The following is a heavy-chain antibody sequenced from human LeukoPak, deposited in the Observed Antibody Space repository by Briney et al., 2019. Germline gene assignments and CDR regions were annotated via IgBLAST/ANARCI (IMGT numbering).Heavy chain of an antibody. D-gene: IGHD6-19*01. V-gene: IGHV1-24*01. J-gene: IGHJ4*02. Sequence: ASVKVSCKVSGYTLTELSMHWVRQAPGKGLEWMGGFDPEDGETIYAQKFQGRVTMTEDTSTDTAYMELSSLRSEDTAVYYCATATAGYSSGCLNYWGQGTLVTVSS. CDR3: ATATAGYSSGCLNY. CDR1: GYTLTELS. CDR2: FDPEDGET.